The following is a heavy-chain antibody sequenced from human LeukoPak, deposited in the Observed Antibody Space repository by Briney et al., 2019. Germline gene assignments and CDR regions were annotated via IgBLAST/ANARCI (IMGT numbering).Heavy chain of an antibody. CDR3: AKDWELLDAFDI. J-gene: IGHJ3*02. Sequence: GGSLRLSCAASGFTFSSYAMSWVRQAPGKGLEWVSDISGSGGSTYYADSVKGRFTISRDNSKNTLYLQMNSLRAEDTAVYYCAKDWELLDAFDIWGQGTMVTVSS. CDR2: ISGSGGST. V-gene: IGHV3-23*01. CDR1: GFTFSSYA. D-gene: IGHD1-26*01.